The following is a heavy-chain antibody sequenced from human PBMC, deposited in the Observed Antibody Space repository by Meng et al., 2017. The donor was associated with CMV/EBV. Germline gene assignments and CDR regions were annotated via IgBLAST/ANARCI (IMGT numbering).Heavy chain of an antibody. D-gene: IGHD2-15*01. CDR2: INHSGST. V-gene: IGHV4-34*01. Sequence: SETLSLTCAVYGGSFSGYYCSWIRHPPGKGLEWIGEINHSGSTNYNPSLKSRVTISVDTSKNQFSLKLSSVTAADTAMYYCARGRILDIVVVVAAKGDGMDVWGQGTTVTVSS. CDR3: ARGRILDIVVVVAAKGDGMDV. J-gene: IGHJ6*02. CDR1: GGSFSGYY.